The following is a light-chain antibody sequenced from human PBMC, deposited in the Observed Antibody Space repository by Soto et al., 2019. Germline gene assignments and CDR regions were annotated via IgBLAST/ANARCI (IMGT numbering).Light chain of an antibody. CDR2: EVS. CDR1: SNDIGVYNY. Sequence: QSALTQPASVSGSPGQSITISCTGTSNDIGVYNYVSWYQQHPRKAPKLLIYEVSHRPSGVSSRFSGSKSDNTASLTISGLQAEDEADYYCSSFTTSSTLVFGTGNKLTVL. J-gene: IGLJ1*01. V-gene: IGLV2-14*01. CDR3: SSFTTSSTLV.